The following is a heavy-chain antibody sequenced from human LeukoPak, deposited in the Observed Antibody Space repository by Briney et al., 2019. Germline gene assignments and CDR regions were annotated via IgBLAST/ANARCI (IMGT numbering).Heavy chain of an antibody. Sequence: GRSLRLSCAASGFTFDDYAMHWVRQAPGKGLEWVSGISWNSGSIGYADSVKGRFTISRNNAKNSLYLQMNSLRAEDTALYYCAKEPMVRGVIPDAFDIWGQGTMVTVSS. CDR1: GFTFDDYA. D-gene: IGHD3-10*01. V-gene: IGHV3-9*01. CDR2: ISWNSGSI. J-gene: IGHJ3*02. CDR3: AKEPMVRGVIPDAFDI.